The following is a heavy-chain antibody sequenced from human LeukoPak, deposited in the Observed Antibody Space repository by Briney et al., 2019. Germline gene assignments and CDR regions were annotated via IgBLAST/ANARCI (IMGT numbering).Heavy chain of an antibody. CDR2: IYFSGGT. Sequence: SETLSLTCTVSGDSISSSNCYWGWIRQPPGKGLEWIGSIYFSGGTYYNASLKSRVTISVDTSKNQFSLKLSSVTAADTAVYYCARSRYYYDSSGYYPGKYYFDYWGQGTLVTVSS. CDR3: ARSRYYYDSSGYYPGKYYFDY. V-gene: IGHV4-39*01. D-gene: IGHD3-22*01. J-gene: IGHJ4*02. CDR1: GDSISSSNCY.